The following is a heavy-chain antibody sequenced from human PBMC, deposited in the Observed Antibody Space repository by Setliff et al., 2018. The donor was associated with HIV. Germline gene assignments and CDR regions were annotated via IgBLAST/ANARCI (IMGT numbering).Heavy chain of an antibody. V-gene: IGHV1-69*13. D-gene: IGHD3-22*01. J-gene: IGHJ4*02. CDR3: ARLTLSYYDSSGARPSGSGY. Sequence: SVKVSCKVSGYTLTELTMPWVRQAPGKGLEWMGAIITLFGTANYAQKFQGRVTITADESTSTAYMELSSLRSEDTAVYYCARLTLSYYDSSGARPSGSGYLGQGTLVTVSS. CDR2: IITLFGTA. CDR1: GYTLTELT.